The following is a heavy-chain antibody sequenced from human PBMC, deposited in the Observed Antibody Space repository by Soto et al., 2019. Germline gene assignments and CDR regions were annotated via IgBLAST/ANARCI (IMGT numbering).Heavy chain of an antibody. CDR2: LTPSGGET. CDR1: GFTFSTYA. CDR3: AHPRGYGVFDAYDI. J-gene: IGHJ3*02. Sequence: PGGSLRLSCVASGFTFSTYAMSWVRQAPGKGLEWVSALTPSGGETYYADSVKGRFTISRDNSMNALYLQMSSLRIEDTAVYYCAHPRGYGVFDAYDIWSQGTIVTVSS. D-gene: IGHD4-17*01. V-gene: IGHV3-23*01.